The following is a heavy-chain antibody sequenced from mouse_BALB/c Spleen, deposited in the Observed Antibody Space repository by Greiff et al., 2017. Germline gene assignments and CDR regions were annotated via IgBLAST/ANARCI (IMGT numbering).Heavy chain of an antibody. D-gene: IGHD1-1*01. V-gene: IGHV1S130*01. CDR3: ARDPYGYYFDY. Sequence: VQLQQSGTVLARPGASVKMSCKASGYTFTSSWMHWAKQRPGQGLEWIGEIHPNSGNTNYNEKFKGKATLTVDTSSSTAYVDLSSLTSEDSAVYYCARDPYGYYFDYWGQGTTLTVSS. J-gene: IGHJ2*01. CDR1: GYTFTSSW. CDR2: IHPNSGNT.